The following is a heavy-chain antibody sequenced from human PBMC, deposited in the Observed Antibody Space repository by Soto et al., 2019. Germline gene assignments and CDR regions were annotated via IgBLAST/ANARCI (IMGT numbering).Heavy chain of an antibody. V-gene: IGHV1-69*13. CDR2: IIPMFGTA. CDR1: GGTFNKYA. D-gene: IGHD3-22*01. Sequence: ASVKVSCKASGGTFNKYAISWVRQAPGQGLEWMGGIIPMFGTANYAQKFQGRVTITADESTSTAYMELRSLRSEDTAVYYCARGVHYDSSGYYYFYWGRGTLVTVS. CDR3: ARGVHYDSSGYYYFY. J-gene: IGHJ4*02.